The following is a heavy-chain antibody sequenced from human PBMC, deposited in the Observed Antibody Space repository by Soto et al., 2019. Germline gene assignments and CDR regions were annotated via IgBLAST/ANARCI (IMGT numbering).Heavy chain of an antibody. D-gene: IGHD5-12*01. J-gene: IGHJ4*02. CDR2: IRSKAYGGTT. Sequence: PGGSLRLSCTASGFTFGDYAMSWFRQAPGKGLEWVGFIRSKAYGGTTEYAASVKGRFTISRDDSKSIAYLQMNSLKTEDTAVYYCTRDQYGGYSGYGTWWGQGTLVTVSS. CDR1: GFTFGDYA. CDR3: TRDQYGGYSGYGTW. V-gene: IGHV3-49*03.